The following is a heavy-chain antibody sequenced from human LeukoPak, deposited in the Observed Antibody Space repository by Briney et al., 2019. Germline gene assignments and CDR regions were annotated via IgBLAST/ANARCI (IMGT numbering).Heavy chain of an antibody. Sequence: SETLSLTCTVSGASISSYYWSWIRQPPGKGLEWIGYIYYSGSTNYNPSLKSRVTISVDTSKNQFSLKLSSVTAADTAVYYCARGVVVPAYDAFDIWGQGTMATVSS. J-gene: IGHJ3*02. D-gene: IGHD2-2*01. CDR3: ARGVVVPAYDAFDI. CDR2: IYYSGST. CDR1: GASISSYY. V-gene: IGHV4-59*01.